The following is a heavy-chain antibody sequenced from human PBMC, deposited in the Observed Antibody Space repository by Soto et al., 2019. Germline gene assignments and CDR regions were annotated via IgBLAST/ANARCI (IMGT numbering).Heavy chain of an antibody. CDR2: IYSGGST. D-gene: IGHD2-21*02. Sequence: EVQLVESGGGLVQPGGSLRLSCAASGFTVSTNYLSWVRQAPGKGLEWVSVIYSGGSTYYADSVKGRFTISRHNTKNTLYLQMNSMRAEDTAVYYFAIGRDCGGDCPNWFDPWGQGTLVTVSS. J-gene: IGHJ5*02. V-gene: IGHV3-53*04. CDR3: AIGRDCGGDCPNWFDP. CDR1: GFTVSTNY.